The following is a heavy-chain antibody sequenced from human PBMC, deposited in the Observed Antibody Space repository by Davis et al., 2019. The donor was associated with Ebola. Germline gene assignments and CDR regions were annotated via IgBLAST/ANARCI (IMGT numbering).Heavy chain of an antibody. V-gene: IGHV1-18*01. J-gene: IGHJ6*02. CDR3: ARDIRYYYYYYGMDV. Sequence: ASVKVSCKASGYTFTSYGISWVRQAPGQGLEWMGWISAYNGNTNYAQKFQGRVTITADKSTSTAYMELSSLRSEDTAVYYCARDIRYYYYYYGMDVWGQGTTVTVSS. CDR2: ISAYNGNT. CDR1: GYTFTSYG.